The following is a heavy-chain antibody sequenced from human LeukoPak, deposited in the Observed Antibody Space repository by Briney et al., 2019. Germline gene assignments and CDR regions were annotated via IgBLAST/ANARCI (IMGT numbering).Heavy chain of an antibody. V-gene: IGHV3-7*01. CDR2: IKQDGSEK. CDR3: ASRQQLPGGAFDI. J-gene: IGHJ3*02. CDR1: GSTFSTYW. D-gene: IGHD6-13*01. Sequence: PGGSLRLSCAASGSTFSTYWMSWVRQAPGKGLEWVANIKQDGSEKYYVDSVKGRFNISRDNAKNSLYLQMHSLRAEDTAVYYCASRQQLPGGAFDIWGQGTMVTVSS.